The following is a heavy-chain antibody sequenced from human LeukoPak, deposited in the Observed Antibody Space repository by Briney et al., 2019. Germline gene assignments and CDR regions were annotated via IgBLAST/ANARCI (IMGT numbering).Heavy chain of an antibody. Sequence: AGGSLRLSCAASGFTLSNYAMSWGRQAPGKGLEWVSVIYSGGSTYYADSVKGRFTISRDNSKNTLYLQMNSLRAEDTAVYYCARHYYDSSGLCWGQGTLVTVSS. D-gene: IGHD3-22*01. J-gene: IGHJ4*02. CDR3: ARHYYDSSGLC. CDR1: GFTLSNYA. V-gene: IGHV3-66*04. CDR2: IYSGGST.